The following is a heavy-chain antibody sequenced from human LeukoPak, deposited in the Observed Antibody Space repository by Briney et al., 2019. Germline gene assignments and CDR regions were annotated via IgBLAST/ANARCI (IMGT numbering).Heavy chain of an antibody. D-gene: IGHD1-1*01. V-gene: IGHV3-23*01. Sequence: GGSLRLSCTASGFTFSSSAISWVRQAPEKGLEWVSAVSGGGDDTYYADSVKGRFTISRDNSKNTLYLQMNSLRAEDTAVYYCATTVGEGFWGQGTLVTVSS. J-gene: IGHJ4*02. CDR3: ATTVGEGF. CDR2: VSGGGDDT. CDR1: GFTFSSSA.